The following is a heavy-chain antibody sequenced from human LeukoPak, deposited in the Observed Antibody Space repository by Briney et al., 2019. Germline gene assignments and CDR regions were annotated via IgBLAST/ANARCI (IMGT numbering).Heavy chain of an antibody. D-gene: IGHD3-22*01. J-gene: IGHJ4*02. CDR1: GDSISSYY. Sequence: PSHTLSLTCNVSGDSISSYYWSWIRQPPGKGLEWIGYFYYSGSTNYNPSLKSRVTISVDTSKNQFSLKLSSVTAADTAVYYCARHVGRGYFALLYWGQGTLVTVSS. CDR2: FYYSGST. V-gene: IGHV4-59*08. CDR3: ARHVGRGYFALLY.